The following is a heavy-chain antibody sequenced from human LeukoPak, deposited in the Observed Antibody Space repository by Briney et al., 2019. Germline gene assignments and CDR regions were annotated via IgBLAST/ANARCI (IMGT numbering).Heavy chain of an antibody. V-gene: IGHV1-46*01. D-gene: IGHD2-8*01. CDR1: GYTFTSYY. Sequence: GASVEVSCKASGYTFTSYYIHWVRQAPGQGLEWMGVINPSGGGTSYAQKFQGRVTMTRDTSTSTVYMDLRSLRSEDTAVYFCARDMLAVPSNWFDPCGQGTLVTVSS. CDR2: INPSGGGT. J-gene: IGHJ5*02. CDR3: ARDMLAVPSNWFDP.